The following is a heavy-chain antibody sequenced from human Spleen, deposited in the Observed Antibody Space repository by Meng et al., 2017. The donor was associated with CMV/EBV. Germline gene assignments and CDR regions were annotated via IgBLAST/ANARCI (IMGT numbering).Heavy chain of an antibody. Sequence: SGYTFTNYAIIWVRQAPGPGLEWMGGIIPMFATASYAQKFQGRVTITTDESTTTAYMELSSLRSEDTAVYYCARGLGYSSGWKLFDYWGQGTLVTVSS. CDR2: IIPMFATA. CDR1: GYTFTNYA. CDR3: ARGLGYSSGWKLFDY. V-gene: IGHV1-69*05. D-gene: IGHD6-19*01. J-gene: IGHJ4*02.